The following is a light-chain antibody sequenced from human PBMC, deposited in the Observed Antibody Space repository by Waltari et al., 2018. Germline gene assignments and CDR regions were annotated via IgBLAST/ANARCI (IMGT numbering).Light chain of an antibody. V-gene: IGLV3-10*01. Sequence: SYELTQPPSVSVSPGQTATITCSGDALPRKYANWYQQKSGQAPLLVISKDTKRPSGIPDRFSGSSSGTMATLTITGAQVEDDADYYCYSTDISGDLGVFGGGTKLTVL. J-gene: IGLJ3*02. CDR3: YSTDISGDLGV. CDR2: KDT. CDR1: ALPRKY.